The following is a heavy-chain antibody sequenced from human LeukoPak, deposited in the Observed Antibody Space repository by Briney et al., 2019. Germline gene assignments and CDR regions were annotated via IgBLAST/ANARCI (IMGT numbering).Heavy chain of an antibody. J-gene: IGHJ4*02. D-gene: IGHD1-26*01. V-gene: IGHV3-48*03. Sequence: PGGSLRLSCAASGFTFGSYEMNWVRQAPGKGLEWVSYISSSGSTIYYADSVKGRFTISRDNSKNTLYLQMNSLRAEDTAVYYCAKLREWELPDLFDYWGQGTLVTVSS. CDR1: GFTFGSYE. CDR3: AKLREWELPDLFDY. CDR2: ISSSGSTI.